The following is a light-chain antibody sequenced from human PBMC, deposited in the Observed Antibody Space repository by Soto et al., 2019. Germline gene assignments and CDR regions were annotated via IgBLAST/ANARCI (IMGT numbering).Light chain of an antibody. CDR1: SSDVGGYNH. J-gene: IGLJ2*01. V-gene: IGLV2-14*01. CDR3: SSYKRGATLV. CDR2: EVS. Sequence: QSVLTQPDSVSGSPGQSITISCTGTSSDVGGYNHVAWYQQYPGKAPKLIIFEVSDRPSGISNRFSGSKSANTASLSISGLQAEDEADYYCSSYKRGATLVFGGGTQLTVL.